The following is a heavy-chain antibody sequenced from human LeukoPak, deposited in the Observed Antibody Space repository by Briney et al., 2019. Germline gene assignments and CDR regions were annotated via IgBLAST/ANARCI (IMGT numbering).Heavy chain of an antibody. Sequence: SETLSLTCTVSGGPISGYYWSWIRQPPGEGLDWIGYIYYTGTTDQNPSLKSRVTISVDTSKNQLSLKLNSVTAADTAVYYCARHGDSGSYSFDYWGRGTLVTVSS. CDR1: GGPISGYY. CDR2: IYYTGTT. CDR3: ARHGDSGSYSFDY. J-gene: IGHJ4*02. D-gene: IGHD1-26*01. V-gene: IGHV4-59*08.